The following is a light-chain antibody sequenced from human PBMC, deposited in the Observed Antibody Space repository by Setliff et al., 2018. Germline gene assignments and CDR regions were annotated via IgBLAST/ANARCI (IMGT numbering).Light chain of an antibody. CDR2: RNN. CDR3: AAWDDSLSGLV. CDR1: SSNIGSNY. J-gene: IGLJ1*01. Sequence: QSVLTQPPSASGTPGQRVTISCSGSSSNIGSNYVYWYQQLPGTAPKLLIYRNNQRPSGVPDRFSGSKSGTSASLAIIGLRSEDEADYYCAAWDDSLSGLVFGTGTKVTVL. V-gene: IGLV1-47*01.